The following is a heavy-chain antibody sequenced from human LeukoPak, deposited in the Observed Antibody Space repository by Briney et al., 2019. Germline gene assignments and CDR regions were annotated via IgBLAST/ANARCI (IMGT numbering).Heavy chain of an antibody. CDR3: ARERGYIVVVPAAIYGMDV. D-gene: IGHD2-2*02. Sequence: GGSLRLSCAASGFTFSSYAMHWVRQAPGKGLEWVAVISYDGSNKYYADSVKGRFTISRDNSKNTLYLQMNSLRADDTAVYYCARERGYIVVVPAAIYGMDVWGQGTTVTVSS. J-gene: IGHJ6*02. CDR1: GFTFSSYA. V-gene: IGHV3-30-3*01. CDR2: ISYDGSNK.